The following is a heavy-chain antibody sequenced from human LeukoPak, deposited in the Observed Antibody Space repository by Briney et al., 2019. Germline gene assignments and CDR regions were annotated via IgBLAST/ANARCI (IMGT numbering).Heavy chain of an antibody. CDR1: GYTFTGYY. Sequence: GASVQVSCKASGYTFTGYYMHWVRQAPGQGLEWMGWINPNSGGTNYAQKFQGRVTMTRDTSISTAYMELSRLRSDDTAVYYCARDVHNCSGGSCYYYGMDVWGQGTTVTVSS. J-gene: IGHJ6*02. CDR3: ARDVHNCSGGSCYYYGMDV. D-gene: IGHD2-15*01. CDR2: INPNSGGT. V-gene: IGHV1-2*02.